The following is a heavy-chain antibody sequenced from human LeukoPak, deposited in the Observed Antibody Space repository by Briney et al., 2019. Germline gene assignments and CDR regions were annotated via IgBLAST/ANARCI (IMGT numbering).Heavy chain of an antibody. CDR1: GFTFSSYG. Sequence: QPGGSLRLSCAASGFTFSSYGMHWVRQAPGKGLEWVAFTRYDGSNKHYSDSVKGRFTISRDNSKNTLYLQMNSLRAEDTAVYYCARDPGPYGDYMDVWGKGTTVTVSS. J-gene: IGHJ6*03. D-gene: IGHD1-1*01. V-gene: IGHV3-30*02. CDR2: TRYDGSNK. CDR3: ARDPGPYGDYMDV.